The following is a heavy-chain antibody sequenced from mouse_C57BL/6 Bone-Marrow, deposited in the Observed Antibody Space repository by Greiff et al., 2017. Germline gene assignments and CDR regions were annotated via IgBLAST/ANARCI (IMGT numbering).Heavy chain of an antibody. CDR2: IYPGSGNT. J-gene: IGHJ3*01. V-gene: IGHV1-76*01. CDR1: GYTFTDYY. Sequence: QVQLKQSGAELVRPGASVKLSCKASGYTFTDYYINWVKQRPGQGLEWIARIYPGSGNTYYNEKFKGKATLTAEKSSSTAYMQLSSLTSEDSAVYCCARDDGYYVWFAYWGQGTLVTVSA. D-gene: IGHD2-3*01. CDR3: ARDDGYYVWFAY.